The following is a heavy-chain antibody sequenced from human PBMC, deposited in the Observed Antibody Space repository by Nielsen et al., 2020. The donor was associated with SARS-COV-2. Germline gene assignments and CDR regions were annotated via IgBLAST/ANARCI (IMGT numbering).Heavy chain of an antibody. D-gene: IGHD1-26*01. CDR3: AQYSGSYSDALDI. Sequence: GGSLRPSCAASGLTVSSNYMTWVRQAPGKGLEWVSIIYRGGSTYYADSVKGRFTISRDNSKYMFYLEMNSLGAGDTARYYCAQYSGSYSDALDIWGQGTMVTVSS. CDR1: GLTVSSNY. CDR2: IYRGGST. J-gene: IGHJ3*02. V-gene: IGHV3-53*01.